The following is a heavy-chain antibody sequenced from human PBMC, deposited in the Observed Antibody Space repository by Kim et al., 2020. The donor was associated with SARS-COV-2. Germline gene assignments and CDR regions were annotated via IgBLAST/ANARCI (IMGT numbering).Heavy chain of an antibody. V-gene: IGHV3-30*09. Sequence: GGSLRLSCAGSGFTFSSYSLLWVRQAPGKGLAWVAVISYDENYKDYADSVKGRFAISRDNYKNIVYLLMNSLRPEDTASYYGARGRLFGESWGRGTRVT. CDR3: ARGRLFGES. CDR2: ISYDENYK. CDR1: GFTFSSYS. D-gene: IGHD3-10*01. J-gene: IGHJ5*02.